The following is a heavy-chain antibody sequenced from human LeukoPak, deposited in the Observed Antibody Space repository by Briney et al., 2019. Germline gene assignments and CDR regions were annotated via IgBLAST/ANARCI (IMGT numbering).Heavy chain of an antibody. CDR1: GDSISSSF. CDR3: VRDRYYDSSGSDAFDI. J-gene: IGHJ3*02. D-gene: IGHD3-22*01. V-gene: IGHV4-59*01. Sequence: PSETLSLTCTVSGDSISSSFWAWIRQPPGKGLEWIGYVSHSGSTSYNPSLKSRVTISGDTSKNPFSLKLNSVTAADTAVYYCVRDRYYDSSGSDAFDIWGQGTMVTVSS. CDR2: VSHSGST.